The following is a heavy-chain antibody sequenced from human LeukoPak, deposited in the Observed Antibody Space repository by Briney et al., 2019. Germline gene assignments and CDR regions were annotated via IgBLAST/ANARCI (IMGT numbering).Heavy chain of an antibody. V-gene: IGHV1-8*01. J-gene: IGHJ6*03. CDR3: ARGVVRGVNYYYYMDV. CDR2: MNPNSGNT. D-gene: IGHD3-10*01. Sequence: ASVKVSCKASGYTFTSYDINWVRQATGQGLEWMGWMNPNSGNTGYAQKFQGRVTMTRNTSIGTAYMELSSLRSEDTAVYYCARGVVRGVNYYYYMDVWGKGTTVTISS. CDR1: GYTFTSYD.